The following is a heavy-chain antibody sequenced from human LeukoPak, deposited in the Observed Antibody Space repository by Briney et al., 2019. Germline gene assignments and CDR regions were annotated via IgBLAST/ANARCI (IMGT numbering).Heavy chain of an antibody. V-gene: IGHV3-43*02. D-gene: IGHD4-17*01. CDR2: ISGDGGST. CDR3: AKDLLSTTVTAYYYYYYGMDV. Sequence: GGSLRLSCAASGFTFDDYAMHWVRQAPGKGLEWVSLISGDGGSTYYADSVKGRFTISRDNSKNSVYLQMNSLRAEDTALYYCAKDLLSTTVTAYYYYYYGMDVWGQGTTVTVSS. CDR1: GFTFDDYA. J-gene: IGHJ6*02.